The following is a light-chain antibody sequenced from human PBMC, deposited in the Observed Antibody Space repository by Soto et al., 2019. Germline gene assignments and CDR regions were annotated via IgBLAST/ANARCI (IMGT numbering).Light chain of an antibody. CDR2: GAS. V-gene: IGKV3-15*01. CDR3: QQYNNWPPGIT. Sequence: EIVLTQSPATLSSFPGDRVTLSCRASQYINTRLAWYQHRPGQAPRLLIYGASTRATGIPARFSGSGSGTEFTLTISSLQSEDFAVYYCQQYNNWPPGITFGQGTRLEIK. CDR1: QYINTR. J-gene: IGKJ5*01.